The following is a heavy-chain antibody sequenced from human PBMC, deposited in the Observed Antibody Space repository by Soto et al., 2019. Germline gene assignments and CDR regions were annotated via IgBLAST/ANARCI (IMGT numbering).Heavy chain of an antibody. D-gene: IGHD3-9*01. CDR1: GGTFSSYA. Sequence: SVKVSCKASGGTFSSYAISWVRQAPGQGLEWMGGIIPIFGTANYAQKFQGRVTITADESTSTAYMELSSLRSEDTAVYYCARGPLRYFDWPSSYFDYWGQGTLVTVSS. CDR2: IIPIFGTA. V-gene: IGHV1-69*13. CDR3: ARGPLRYFDWPSSYFDY. J-gene: IGHJ4*02.